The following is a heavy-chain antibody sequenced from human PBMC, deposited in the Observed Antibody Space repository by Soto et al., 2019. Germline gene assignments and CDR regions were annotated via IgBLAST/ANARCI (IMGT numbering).Heavy chain of an antibody. CDR3: ARGPQWLRSDNWFDP. J-gene: IGHJ5*02. V-gene: IGHV4-59*02. D-gene: IGHD6-19*01. CDR2: THYSGTS. Sequence: QVQLQESGPGLVKPSETLSLTCTVSGGSVSGYYWSWIRQPPGKGLEWIGNTHYSGTSTYNPSLTCRVTISLHTSYSQYSLRLTSVTAADTAVYYCARGPQWLRSDNWFDPWGQGTRVTVSS. CDR1: GGSVSGYY.